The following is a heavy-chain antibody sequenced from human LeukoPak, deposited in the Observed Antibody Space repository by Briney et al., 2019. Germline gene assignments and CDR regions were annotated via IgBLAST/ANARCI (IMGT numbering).Heavy chain of an antibody. J-gene: IGHJ3*02. D-gene: IGHD4/OR15-4a*01. CDR1: GGSISSGGDY. V-gene: IGHV4-31*03. CDR2: IYYTGTT. CDR3: ARAAWRGSNSRDAFDI. Sequence: SETLSLTCTVSGGSISSGGDYWSLIRQHPGKSLEWIGYIYYTGTTYYNPSLKSRLTISVDTSKNQFSLNLSSMTAADTAVYYCARAAWRGSNSRDAFDIWGQGTVVTVSS.